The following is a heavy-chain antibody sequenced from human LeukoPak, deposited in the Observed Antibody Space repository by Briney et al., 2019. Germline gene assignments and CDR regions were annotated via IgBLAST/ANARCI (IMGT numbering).Heavy chain of an antibody. CDR1: GFTFTSYW. CDR2: INSDGSST. CDR3: VKRYCSGGSCYQFDY. Sequence: GGSLRLSCVASGFTFTSYWMHWVRQAPGKGLVSVSRINSDGSSTSYADSVKGRFTISRDNAKNTVFLQMNSLRAEDTAVYYCVKRYCSGGSCYQFDYWGQGTLVIVSS. V-gene: IGHV3-74*01. D-gene: IGHD2-15*01. J-gene: IGHJ4*02.